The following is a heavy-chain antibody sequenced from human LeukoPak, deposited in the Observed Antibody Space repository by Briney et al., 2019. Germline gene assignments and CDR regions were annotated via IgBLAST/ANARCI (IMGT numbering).Heavy chain of an antibody. CDR1: GFTFDDYA. D-gene: IGHD6-6*01. V-gene: IGHV3-9*01. J-gene: IGHJ4*02. CDR2: ISWNSGSI. Sequence: QPGRSLRLSCAASGFTFDDYAMHWVRQAPGKGLEWVSGISWNSGSIGYADSVKGRFTISRDNAKNSLYLQMNSLRAGDTALYYCAKDSSSSLDYWGQGTLVTVSS. CDR3: AKDSSSSLDY.